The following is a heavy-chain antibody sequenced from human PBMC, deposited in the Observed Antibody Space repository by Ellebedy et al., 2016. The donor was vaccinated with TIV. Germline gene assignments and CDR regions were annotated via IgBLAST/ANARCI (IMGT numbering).Heavy chain of an antibody. CDR1: GFDFGIYT. CDR3: VLPFGGEALDC. CDR2: ISRSSFDM. J-gene: IGHJ4*02. V-gene: IGHV3-21*01. D-gene: IGHD2-21*01. Sequence: PGGSLRLSCAASGFDFGIYTMHWVRQAPGKGLEWVSSISRSSFDMYYADSVKGRFTISRDNTRNSLYLQMSSLGVEDTAVYFCVLPFGGEALDCWGQGDLVTVSS.